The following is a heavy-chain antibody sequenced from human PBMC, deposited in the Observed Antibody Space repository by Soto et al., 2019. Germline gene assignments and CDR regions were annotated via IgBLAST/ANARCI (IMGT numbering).Heavy chain of an antibody. Sequence: QVQLQQSGPGLVKPSQTLSLTCVISGDSVSSNNAAWNWIRQSPSRGLEWLGRTYYRSRWYSEYAVSVKSRIIIKPDTSKNQFSLQLNSVTPKDTAVYYCARTLGYFDCWGQGTLVTVSS. J-gene: IGHJ4*02. CDR2: TYYRSRWYS. CDR1: GDSVSSNNAA. D-gene: IGHD3-16*01. CDR3: ARTLGYFDC. V-gene: IGHV6-1*01.